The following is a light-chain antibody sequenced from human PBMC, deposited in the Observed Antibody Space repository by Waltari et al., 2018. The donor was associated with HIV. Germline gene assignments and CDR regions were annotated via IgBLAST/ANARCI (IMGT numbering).Light chain of an antibody. V-gene: IGKV1-NL1*01. J-gene: IGKJ1*01. Sequence: DIQMTQSPSSLSASVGDRVTITCRASQGISDSLAWYQQKPGKAPKLLLYAASRLESGVPPRFSGSGSGTDYTLTISSLQPEDFATCYCQQYYSTPGTFGQGTKVEIK. CDR1: QGISDS. CDR2: AAS. CDR3: QQYYSTPGT.